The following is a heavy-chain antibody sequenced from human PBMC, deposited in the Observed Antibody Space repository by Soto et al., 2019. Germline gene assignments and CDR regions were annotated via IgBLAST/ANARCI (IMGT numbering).Heavy chain of an antibody. CDR1: GYTFTSYG. CDR3: AAVKYCSGGSCYPNGRYFDY. D-gene: IGHD2-15*01. V-gene: IGHV1-18*01. J-gene: IGHJ4*02. CDR2: ISAYNGNT. Sequence: ASVKVSCKASGYTFTSYGISWVRQAPGQGLEWMGWISAYNGNTNYAQKLQGRVTMTTDTSTSTAYMELSSLRSEDTAVYYCAAVKYCSGGSCYPNGRYFDYRGQGTLVTVSS.